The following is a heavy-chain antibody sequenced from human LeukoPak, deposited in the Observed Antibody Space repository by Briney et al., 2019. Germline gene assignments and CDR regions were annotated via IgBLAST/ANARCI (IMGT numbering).Heavy chain of an antibody. Sequence: ASVKVSCKASGYTFSSYGISWVRQAPGQGLEWIEWISAYSGNTNYAQMLQGRVTMTTDTSTSTAYMEVRSLRSDDTAMYYCARDVGDIVTIPAAISVPWGQGTLVTVSS. D-gene: IGHD2-2*01. CDR3: ARDVGDIVTIPAAISVP. J-gene: IGHJ5*02. CDR1: GYTFSSYG. CDR2: ISAYSGNT. V-gene: IGHV1-18*01.